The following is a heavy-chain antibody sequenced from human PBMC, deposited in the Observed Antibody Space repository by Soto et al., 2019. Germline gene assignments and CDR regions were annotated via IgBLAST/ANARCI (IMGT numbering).Heavy chain of an antibody. CDR1: GFTFSSYG. V-gene: IGHV3-33*01. CDR3: ARFYYDSSGYRHFDY. J-gene: IGHJ4*02. Sequence: VGSLRLSCAASGFTFSSYGMHWVRQAPGKGLEWVAVIWYDGSNKYYADSVKGRFTISRDNSKNTLYLQMNSLRAEDTAVYYCARFYYDSSGYRHFDYWGQGTLVTVSS. CDR2: IWYDGSNK. D-gene: IGHD3-22*01.